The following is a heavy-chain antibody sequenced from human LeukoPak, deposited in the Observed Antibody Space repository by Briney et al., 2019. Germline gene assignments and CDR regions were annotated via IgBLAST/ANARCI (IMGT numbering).Heavy chain of an antibody. V-gene: IGHV4-38-2*02. CDR3: TRDRNGGDYYYMDV. D-gene: IGHD2-8*01. CDR1: GYSISDGYY. CDR2: IYRSGIT. J-gene: IGHJ6*03. Sequence: TETLSLTCSVSGYSISDGYYWGWSRQPPGKGLEWIGIIYRSGITYYNPSLESRVTISVDTSKNQFSLKLRSVAAADTAVYYCTRDRNGGDYYYMDVWGKGITVTVSS.